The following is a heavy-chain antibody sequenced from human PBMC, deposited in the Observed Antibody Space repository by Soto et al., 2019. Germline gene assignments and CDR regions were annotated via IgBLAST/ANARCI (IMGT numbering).Heavy chain of an antibody. CDR1: GGSCSGYY. Sequence: ASETLSLTCAVYGGSCSGYYWSWIGQPPGKGLEWIGEINHSGSTNYNPSLKSRVTISVDTSKNQFSLKLSSVTAADTAVYYCARGSQFSAAAGFDYWGQGTLVTVSS. CDR3: ARGSQFSAAAGFDY. V-gene: IGHV4-34*01. D-gene: IGHD6-13*01. J-gene: IGHJ4*02. CDR2: INHSGST.